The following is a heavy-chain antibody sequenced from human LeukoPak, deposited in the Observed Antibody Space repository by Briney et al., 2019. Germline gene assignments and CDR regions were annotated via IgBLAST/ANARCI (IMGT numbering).Heavy chain of an antibody. J-gene: IGHJ4*02. CDR1: GFTFSSYE. CDR2: ISSSGSAT. Sequence: GESLKISCAASGFTFSSYEMNWVRQAPGKGLEWVSYISSSGSATYYADSVKGRFTISRDNAKSSLYLQMNSLRAEDTAVYYCARGYSYGSNTDYWGQGTLVTVSS. D-gene: IGHD5-18*01. CDR3: ARGYSYGSNTDY. V-gene: IGHV3-48*03.